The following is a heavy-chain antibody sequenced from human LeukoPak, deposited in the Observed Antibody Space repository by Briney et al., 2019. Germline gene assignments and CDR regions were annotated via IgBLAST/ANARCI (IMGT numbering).Heavy chain of an antibody. V-gene: IGHV3-21*04. CDR3: AKEGGSGSYYINWFDP. Sequence: PGGSLRLSCAASGFTFSSYSMNWVRQAPGKGLEWVSSISSSSSYIYYADSVKGRFTISRDNAKNSLYLQMNSLRAEDTAVYYCAKEGGSGSYYINWFDPWGQGTLVTVSS. CDR2: ISSSSSYI. D-gene: IGHD3-10*01. CDR1: GFTFSSYS. J-gene: IGHJ5*02.